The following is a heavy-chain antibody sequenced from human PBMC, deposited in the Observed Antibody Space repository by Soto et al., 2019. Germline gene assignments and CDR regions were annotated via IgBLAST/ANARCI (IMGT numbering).Heavy chain of an antibody. Sequence: AASVKVSCKASGGTFSSYAISWVRQAPGQGLEWMGGIIPIFGTANYAQKFQGRVTITADKSTSTAYMELSSLRPEDTAVYYCASSSSGNWFDPWGQGTLVTVSS. D-gene: IGHD6-6*01. CDR3: ASSSSGNWFDP. J-gene: IGHJ5*02. V-gene: IGHV1-69*06. CDR1: GGTFSSYA. CDR2: IIPIFGTA.